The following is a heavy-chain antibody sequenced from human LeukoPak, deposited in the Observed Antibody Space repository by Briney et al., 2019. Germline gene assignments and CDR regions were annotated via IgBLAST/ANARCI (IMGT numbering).Heavy chain of an antibody. Sequence: GGSLRLSCAASGFTFSSYSMNWVRQAPGKGLEWVSSISSSSSYIYYADSVKGRFTISRDNAKHSLYLQMNSLRAEDTGVYYCARDHAVAGPLDYWGQGTLVTVSS. CDR1: GFTFSSYS. CDR3: ARDHAVAGPLDY. CDR2: ISSSSSYI. J-gene: IGHJ4*02. D-gene: IGHD6-19*01. V-gene: IGHV3-21*01.